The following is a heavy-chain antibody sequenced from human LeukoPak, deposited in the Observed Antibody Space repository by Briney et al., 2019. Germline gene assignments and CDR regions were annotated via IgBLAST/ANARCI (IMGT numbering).Heavy chain of an antibody. CDR1: GYTFTSYY. D-gene: IGHD3-10*01. Sequence: GASVKVSCKASGYTFTSYYIHWVRQAPGQGLEWMGLINPSGGSTNYAQKFQGRVTMTRTTSINTAYMELSSLRSDDTAVYYCARESGLYGSGSRYWGQGTLVTVSS. J-gene: IGHJ4*02. CDR2: INPSGGST. V-gene: IGHV1-46*01. CDR3: ARESGLYGSGSRY.